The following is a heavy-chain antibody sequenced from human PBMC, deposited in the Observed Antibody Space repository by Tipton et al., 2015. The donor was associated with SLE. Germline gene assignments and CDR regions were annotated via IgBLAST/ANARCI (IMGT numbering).Heavy chain of an antibody. Sequence: TLSLTCTVSGGSISSSSYYWGWIRQPPGKGLEWIGSIYYSGSTYYNPSLKSRVTISVDTSKNQFSLKLSSVTAADTAVYYCAREAYSSGPWDFDYWGQGTLVTVSS. D-gene: IGHD6-19*01. CDR1: GGSISSSSYY. CDR2: IYYSGST. CDR3: AREAYSSGPWDFDY. V-gene: IGHV4-39*07. J-gene: IGHJ4*02.